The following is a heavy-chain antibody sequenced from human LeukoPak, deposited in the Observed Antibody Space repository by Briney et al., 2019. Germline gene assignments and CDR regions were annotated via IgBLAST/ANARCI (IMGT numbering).Heavy chain of an antibody. V-gene: IGHV5-51*01. CDR3: ARHRVEMATISHFDY. Sequence: GASLLISCKGAGSIFTSYWIGWVRPLPGKGLEWMGIIYPGDSDTSYTPSFPGQVTISSDKSISTAYLQWSSLKASDTAMYYCARHRVEMATISHFDYWGQGTLVTVSS. CDR2: IYPGDSDT. D-gene: IGHD5-24*01. CDR1: GSIFTSYW. J-gene: IGHJ4*02.